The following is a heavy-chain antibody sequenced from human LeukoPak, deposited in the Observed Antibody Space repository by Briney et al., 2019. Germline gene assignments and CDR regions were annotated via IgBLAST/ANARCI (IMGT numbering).Heavy chain of an antibody. CDR3: ARGQTYYDDSTGYHYYAFDI. CDR1: GFTFSNYW. V-gene: IGHV3-74*01. Sequence: PGGSLRLSCAASGFTFSNYWMHWVRQTPGKGLVWVSRINSDGSSTNYADSVKGRFTISRDNGKKTLHLQMNSLRAEDTAVYYCARGQTYYDDSTGYHYYAFDIWGQGTMVTVSS. CDR2: INSDGSST. D-gene: IGHD3-9*01. J-gene: IGHJ3*02.